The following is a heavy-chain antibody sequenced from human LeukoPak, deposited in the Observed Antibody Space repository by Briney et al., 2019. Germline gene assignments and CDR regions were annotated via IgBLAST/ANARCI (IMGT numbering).Heavy chain of an antibody. V-gene: IGHV1-18*01. CDR2: ISAYNGNT. J-gene: IGHJ3*02. Sequence: ASVRVSCKAPGYTFTSYGISWVRQAPGQGLEWMGWISAYNGNTNYAQKLQGRVTMTTDTSTSTAYMELRSLRSDDTAVYYCARVRDYDFWSGYHDAFDIWGQGTMVTVSS. D-gene: IGHD3-3*01. CDR1: GYTFTSYG. CDR3: ARVRDYDFWSGYHDAFDI.